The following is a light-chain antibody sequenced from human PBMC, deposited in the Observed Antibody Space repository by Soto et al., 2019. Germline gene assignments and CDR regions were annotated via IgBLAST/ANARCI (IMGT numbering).Light chain of an antibody. CDR1: QSVSSSF. CDR3: QQYGSSPLT. CDR2: GAS. Sequence: EIVLTQSPGTLSLSPGERATLSCRASQSVSSSFLARYQQKPGQAPRLLIYGASSRATGIPDRFSGSGYGTDFTLTISRLEPADFAVYYCQQYGSSPLTFGGGNKVEIK. V-gene: IGKV3-20*01. J-gene: IGKJ4*01.